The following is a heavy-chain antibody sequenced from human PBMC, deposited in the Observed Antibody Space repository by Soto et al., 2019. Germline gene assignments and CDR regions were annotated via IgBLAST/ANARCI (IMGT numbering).Heavy chain of an antibody. Sequence: QVQLQQWGAGLLKPSEPLSLTGAVYGQSFSGHTWSWIRQSPGKGLEWIGEISQSGSTYYNPSLKTRVTISADTSKNQYHLTLNAVTAADTGVFYCARGSGIAVIPGELEDVHYDYWGPGTLVSVSS. CDR1: GQSFSGHT. CDR3: ARGSGIAVIPGELEDVHYDY. CDR2: ISQSGST. J-gene: IGHJ4*02. V-gene: IGHV4-34*01. D-gene: IGHD2-2*01.